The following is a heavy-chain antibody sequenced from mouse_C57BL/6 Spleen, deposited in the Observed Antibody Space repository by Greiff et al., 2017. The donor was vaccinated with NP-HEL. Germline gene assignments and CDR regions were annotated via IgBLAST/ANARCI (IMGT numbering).Heavy chain of an antibody. V-gene: IGHV1-69*01. D-gene: IGHD1-1*01. J-gene: IGHJ4*01. CDR3: ARGAVVPHAMDY. CDR2: IDPSDSYT. CDR1: GYTFTSYW. Sequence: QVQLQQSGAELVMPGASVKLSCKASGYTFTSYWMHWVKQRPGQGLEWIGEIDPSDSYTNYNQKFKGKSTLTVDKSSSTAYMQLSSLTSEDSAVYYCARGAVVPHAMDYWGQGTSVTVSS.